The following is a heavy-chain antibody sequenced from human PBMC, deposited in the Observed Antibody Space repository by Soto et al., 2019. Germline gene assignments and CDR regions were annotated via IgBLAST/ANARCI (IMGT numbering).Heavy chain of an antibody. CDR3: ARVGYCSSTSCPGAFDI. V-gene: IGHV3-23*01. CDR1: GFTFSSYA. CDR2: ISGNGGST. Sequence: GGSLRLSCAASGFTFSSYAMSWVRQVPGKGLERVSGISGNGGSTNYADSVKGRFTISRYNSKNTLYLQVNSLRAEDTVVYFCARVGYCSSTSCPGAFDIWGQGTMVTVSS. J-gene: IGHJ3*02. D-gene: IGHD2-2*01.